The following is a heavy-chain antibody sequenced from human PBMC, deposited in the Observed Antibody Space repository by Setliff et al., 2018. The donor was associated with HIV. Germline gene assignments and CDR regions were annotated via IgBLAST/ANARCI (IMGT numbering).Heavy chain of an antibody. J-gene: IGHJ3*02. CDR2: IYHSGNT. Sequence: SETLSLTCTVSGGSISSSSFYWGWIRQPPGKGLEWIGSIYHSGNTYYMPSLQSRVTISVDMSKNQFSLNLNSVTAADTAVYYCARGQGCGGGCHYAFEMWGQGTMVTVSS. CDR1: GGSISSSSFY. D-gene: IGHD2-21*02. V-gene: IGHV4-39*01. CDR3: ARGQGCGGGCHYAFEM.